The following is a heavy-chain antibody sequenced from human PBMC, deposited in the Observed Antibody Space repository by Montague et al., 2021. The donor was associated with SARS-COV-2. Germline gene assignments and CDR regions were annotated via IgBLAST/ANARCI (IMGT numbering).Heavy chain of an antibody. CDR2: IKYDESEK. D-gene: IGHD5-12*01. Sequence: SLRLSCAASGFTFSNSWMNWVRQAPEKGLEWVANIKYDESEKSYVDSVKGRFIISRDNAKNSLYLQMNGLRVEDTAVYYCARGGFYCFDSWGQGTLVTVSS. CDR1: GFTFSNSW. J-gene: IGHJ4*02. V-gene: IGHV3-7*01. CDR3: ARGGFYCFDS.